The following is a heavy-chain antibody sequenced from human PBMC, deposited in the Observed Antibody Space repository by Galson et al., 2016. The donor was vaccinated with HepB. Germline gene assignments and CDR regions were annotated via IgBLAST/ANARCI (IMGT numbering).Heavy chain of an antibody. J-gene: IGHJ6*02. Sequence: QSGAEVKKPGESLRISCKGFGYTFISNWISWVRQMPGKGLEWMGRIDPTDSYTNYSPSVQGHVTISIDKSTSTAYLQWSSLKASDTAIYYCARHGQTYCTSTSCYWDVWGQGTTVTVYS. D-gene: IGHD2-2*01. CDR3: ARHGQTYCTSTSCYWDV. CDR2: IDPTDSYT. V-gene: IGHV5-10-1*01. CDR1: GYTFISNW.